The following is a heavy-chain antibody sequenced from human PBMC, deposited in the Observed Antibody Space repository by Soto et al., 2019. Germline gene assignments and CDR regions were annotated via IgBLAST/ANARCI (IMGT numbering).Heavy chain of an antibody. D-gene: IGHD3-9*01. V-gene: IGHV1-24*01. CDR2: FDPEDGET. CDR1: GYTLTELS. Sequence: ASVKVSCKVSGYTLTELSMHWVRQAPGKGLEWMGGFDPEDGETIYAQKFQGRVTMTEDTSTDTAYMELSSLRSEDTAVYYCATGSTSYDILTGYHVTPTFDYWGQGTLVTVSS. J-gene: IGHJ4*02. CDR3: ATGSTSYDILTGYHVTPTFDY.